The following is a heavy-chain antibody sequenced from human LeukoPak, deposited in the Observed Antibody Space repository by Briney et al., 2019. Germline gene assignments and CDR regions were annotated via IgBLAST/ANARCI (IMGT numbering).Heavy chain of an antibody. J-gene: IGHJ4*02. Sequence: SQTLFLTCTVSGGSISSGSYYWSWIRQPAGKGLEWIGRIYTSGSTNYNPSLKSRVTISVDTSKNQFSLKLSSVTAADTAVYYCASGAARLTPIFDYWGQGTLVTVSS. CDR1: GGSISSGSYY. CDR2: IYTSGST. CDR3: ASGAARLTPIFDY. V-gene: IGHV4-61*02. D-gene: IGHD6-6*01.